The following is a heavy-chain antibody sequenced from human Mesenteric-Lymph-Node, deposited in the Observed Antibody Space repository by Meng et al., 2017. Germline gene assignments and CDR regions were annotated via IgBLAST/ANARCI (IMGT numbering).Heavy chain of an antibody. CDR2: INTNTGNP. CDR1: GNTFTSYL. J-gene: IGHJ4*02. D-gene: IGHD5-24*01. CDR3: ATEGGDGCDY. V-gene: IGHV7-4-1*02. Sequence: QGLLLQSGGEWNRPGAPCKVSCEAPGNTFTSYLVNWVRQAPGQGLEWMGWINTNTGNPTYAQGFTGRFVFSLDTSVSTAYLQISSLKAEDTAVYYCATEGGDGCDYWGQGTLVTVSS.